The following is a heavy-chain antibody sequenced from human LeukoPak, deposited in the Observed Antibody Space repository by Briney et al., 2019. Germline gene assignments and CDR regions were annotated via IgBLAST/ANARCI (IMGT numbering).Heavy chain of an antibody. Sequence: SQTLSLTCAVSGGSISSGGYSWSWIRQPPGKGLEWIGYIYHSGSTYHNPSLKSRVTISVDRSKNQFSLKLSSVTAADTAVYYCARLGWRGATYYFDYWGQGTLVTVSS. D-gene: IGHD1-26*01. V-gene: IGHV4-30-2*01. J-gene: IGHJ4*02. CDR3: ARLGWRGATYYFDY. CDR1: GGSISSGGYS. CDR2: IYHSGST.